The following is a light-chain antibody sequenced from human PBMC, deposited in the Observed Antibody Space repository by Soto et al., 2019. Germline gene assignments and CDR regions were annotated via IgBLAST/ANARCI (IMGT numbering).Light chain of an antibody. V-gene: IGKV4-1*01. CDR3: QQYNNWPQT. CDR2: WAS. Sequence: DIVMTQSPDSLAVSLGERATINCKSSQSVLYSSNNKNYLVWYQQKPGQPPKLLIYWASTRESGVPDRFSGSGSGTEFTLTISSLQSEDFAVYYCQQYNNWPQTFGQGTKVDIK. J-gene: IGKJ1*01. CDR1: QSVLYSSNNKNY.